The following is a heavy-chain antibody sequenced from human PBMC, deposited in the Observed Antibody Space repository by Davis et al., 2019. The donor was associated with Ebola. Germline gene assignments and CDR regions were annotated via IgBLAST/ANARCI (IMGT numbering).Heavy chain of an antibody. V-gene: IGHV3-74*01. CDR1: GFTFSSYW. Sequence: HTGGSLRLSCAASGFTFSSYWMHWVRQAPGKGLVWVSRINSDGSSTSYADSVKGRFTISRDTSKNTLYLEMKSLRRDDTAVYYCAKDSRDKGSDYWGQGTLVTVSS. CDR3: AKDSRDKGSDY. CDR2: INSDGSST. J-gene: IGHJ4*02. D-gene: IGHD1-26*01.